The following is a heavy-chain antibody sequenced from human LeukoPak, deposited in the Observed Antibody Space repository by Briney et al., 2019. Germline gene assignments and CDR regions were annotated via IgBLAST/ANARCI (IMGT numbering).Heavy chain of an antibody. CDR1: GSTFSNAW. V-gene: IGHV3-15*07. J-gene: IGHJ3*02. Sequence: GGSLRLSCAASGSTFSNAWMNWVRPAPGKGLEWVGRIKSKTDGGTTDYAAPVEGRFTISRDDSKNTLYLQMSSLKTEDTAVYYCTTVGRYYDGSGYYTAYAFDIWGQGTMVTVSS. D-gene: IGHD3-22*01. CDR3: TTVGRYYDGSGYYTAYAFDI. CDR2: IKSKTDGGTT.